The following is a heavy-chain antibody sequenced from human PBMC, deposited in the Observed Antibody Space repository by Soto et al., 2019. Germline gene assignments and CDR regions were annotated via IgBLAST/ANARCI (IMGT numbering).Heavy chain of an antibody. D-gene: IGHD1-1*01. J-gene: IGHJ4*02. CDR2: TRHDGSNT. V-gene: IGHV3-33*01. CDR1: GFTSSRYG. CDR3: ASDGVGDTTYFGHFDY. Sequence: PGGALRLSCAASGFTSSRYGMHWVRQAPGKGLEWVAITRHDGSNTYYADSVRGRFTISRDNSKKTLYLQMDGLRAEDTAVYYCASDGVGDTTYFGHFDYWGQGTLVTVSS.